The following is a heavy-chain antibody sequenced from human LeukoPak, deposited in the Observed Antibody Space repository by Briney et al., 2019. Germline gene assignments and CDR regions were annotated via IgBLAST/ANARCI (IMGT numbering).Heavy chain of an antibody. CDR2: ISAYNGNT. D-gene: IGHD3-3*01. J-gene: IGHJ5*02. Sequence: ASVKVSCKASGYTFTSYGISWVRQAPGQGLEWMGWISAYNGNTNYAQKLQGRVTMTTDTSTSTAYMELRSLRSDDTAVYYCARGVENYDFWSGYYTFWFDPWGQGTLVTVSS. V-gene: IGHV1-18*01. CDR3: ARGVENYDFWSGYYTFWFDP. CDR1: GYTFTSYG.